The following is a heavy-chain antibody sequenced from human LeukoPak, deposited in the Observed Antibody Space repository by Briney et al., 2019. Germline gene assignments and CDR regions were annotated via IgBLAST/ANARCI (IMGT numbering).Heavy chain of an antibody. V-gene: IGHV4-31*03. J-gene: IGHJ4*02. CDR3: ARNRDGYNSFDY. CDR2: IYYSGSS. CDR1: GGSLNNGGYY. Sequence: SESLSLTCTVSGGSLNNGGYYWSWIRQHPGKGLEWIGYIYYSGSSYYNPSLRSRVTISVDTSKNHFSLKLSSVTAADTAVYYCARNRDGYNSFDYWGQGILVTVSS. D-gene: IGHD5-24*01.